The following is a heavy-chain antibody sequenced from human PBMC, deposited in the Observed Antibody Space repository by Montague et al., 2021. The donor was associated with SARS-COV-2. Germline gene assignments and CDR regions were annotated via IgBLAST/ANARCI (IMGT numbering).Heavy chain of an antibody. V-gene: IGHV4-39*01. Sequence: SETLSLTCTVSGGSISSTSYYWGWIRQPPGKGLEWIGSISYSGSTYYKSSLKSRVTISVDTSKNQFSLRLSSVTAADTAVYYCARHITGSGNALDIWGQGTMVTVPS. J-gene: IGHJ3*02. CDR3: ARHITGSGNALDI. CDR2: ISYSGST. D-gene: IGHD3-10*01. CDR1: GGSISSTSYY.